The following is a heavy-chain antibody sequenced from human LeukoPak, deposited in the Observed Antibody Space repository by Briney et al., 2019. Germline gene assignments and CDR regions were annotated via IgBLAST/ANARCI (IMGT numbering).Heavy chain of an antibody. CDR2: IRQDGFEK. CDR1: GFTFDTYW. V-gene: IGHV3-7*01. J-gene: IGHJ4*02. D-gene: IGHD2-15*01. Sequence: GGSLRLSCAASGFTFDTYWMSWVRQAPGKGLEWVATIRQDGFEKFYVVSVKGRFTISRDNAENSLSLQMNSLRAEDTAVYYCARAAPFECSGASCSLFDYWGQGTLVTVSS. CDR3: ARAAPFECSGASCSLFDY.